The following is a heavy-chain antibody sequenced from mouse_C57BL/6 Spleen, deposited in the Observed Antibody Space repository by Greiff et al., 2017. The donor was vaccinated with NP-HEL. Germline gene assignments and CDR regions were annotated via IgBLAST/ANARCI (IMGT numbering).Heavy chain of an antibody. Sequence: QVQLQQPGAELVRPGSSVKLSCKASGYTFTSYWMHWVKQRPIQGLEWIGNIDPSDSETHYNQKFKDKATLTVDKSSSTAYMQLSSLTSEDSAVYYCARWTAQATDDWGQGTTLTVSS. V-gene: IGHV1-52*01. J-gene: IGHJ2*01. CDR1: GYTFTSYW. D-gene: IGHD3-2*02. CDR2: IDPSDSET. CDR3: ARWTAQATDD.